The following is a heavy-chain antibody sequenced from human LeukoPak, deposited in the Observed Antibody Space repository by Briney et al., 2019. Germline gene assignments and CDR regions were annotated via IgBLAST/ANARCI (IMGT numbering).Heavy chain of an antibody. J-gene: IGHJ4*02. D-gene: IGHD3-22*01. CDR2: ISASGGSVGST. Sequence: PGGSLRLXCAASGFTFSTYAMSWVRQAPGKGLEWVSVISASGGSVGSTYYADSVKGRFTISRDNSKNTLYLQMNSLRAEDTAVYYCAKDAYYDTSGYLDYWGQGTLVTVSS. CDR1: GFTFSTYA. CDR3: AKDAYYDTSGYLDY. V-gene: IGHV3-23*01.